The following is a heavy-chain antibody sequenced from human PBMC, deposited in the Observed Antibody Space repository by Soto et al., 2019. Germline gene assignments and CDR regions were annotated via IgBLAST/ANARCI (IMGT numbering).Heavy chain of an antibody. CDR1: GGTFSSYA. V-gene: IGHV1-69*13. D-gene: IGHD2-2*02. Sequence: SVKVSCKASGGTFSSYAISWVRQAPGQGLEWMGGIIPIFGTANYAQKFQGRVTITADESTSTAYMELSSLRSEDTAVYYCARSGYCSSTSCYTEYYYGMDVWGQGTTVTVSS. J-gene: IGHJ6*02. CDR2: IIPIFGTA. CDR3: ARSGYCSSTSCYTEYYYGMDV.